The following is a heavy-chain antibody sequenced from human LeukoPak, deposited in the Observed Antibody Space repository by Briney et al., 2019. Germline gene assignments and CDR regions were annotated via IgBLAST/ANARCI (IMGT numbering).Heavy chain of an antibody. CDR2: IWYDGSNK. CDR3: ARTVPYSGSYGSSFDY. D-gene: IGHD1-26*01. CDR1: GFTFSSYG. V-gene: IGHV3-33*01. Sequence: GGSLRLSCAASGFTFSSYGLHWVRQAPGKGLEGVAVIWYDGSNKYFADSVKGRFTISRDNSKNTLYLQMNSLRAEDTAVYYCARTVPYSGSYGSSFDYWGQGTLVTVSS. J-gene: IGHJ4*02.